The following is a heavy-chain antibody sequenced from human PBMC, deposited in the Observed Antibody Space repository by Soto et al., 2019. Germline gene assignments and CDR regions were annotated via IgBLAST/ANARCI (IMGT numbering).Heavy chain of an antibody. CDR1: GFTVSSNY. J-gene: IGHJ2*01. CDR2: IYSGGST. V-gene: IGHV3-53*01. D-gene: IGHD4-17*01. Sequence: GGSLRLSCAASGFTVSSNYMSWVRQAPGKGLEWVSVIYSGGSTYYADAVKGRFNISRDNSKNTLYLQMNSLRAEDTAVYYCAKRTVGWYFDLWGRGTLVTSPQ. CDR3: AKRTVGWYFDL.